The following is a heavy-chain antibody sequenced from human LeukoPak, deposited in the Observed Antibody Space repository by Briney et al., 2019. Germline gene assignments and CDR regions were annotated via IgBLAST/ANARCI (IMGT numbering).Heavy chain of an antibody. CDR2: IRYDGSNK. D-gene: IGHD1-26*01. Sequence: GGSLRLSCAASGFTFSSYGMHWVRQAPGKGLEWVAFIRYDGSNKYYADSIKGRFTISRDNPKNTLYLQMNSLRAEDTTMYYCAKDQVGATSPFDMWGQGTMVTVSS. CDR1: GFTFSSYG. J-gene: IGHJ3*02. CDR3: AKDQVGATSPFDM. V-gene: IGHV3-30*02.